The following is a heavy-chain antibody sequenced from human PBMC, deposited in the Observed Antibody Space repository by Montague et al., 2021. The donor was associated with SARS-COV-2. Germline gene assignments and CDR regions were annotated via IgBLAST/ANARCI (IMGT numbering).Heavy chain of an antibody. J-gene: IGHJ4*02. CDR1: NGSISGHY. Sequence: SETLSLTCSVSNGSISGHYWTWIRQSPGRGLEWLAYIHYSGTTDYNPSLKSRLTISVDTSKNQFSLTLTSVTAADTAIYYCARLGGSGSYLAFDYWGQGTLVTVSS. CDR3: ARLGGSGSYLAFDY. V-gene: IGHV4-59*08. CDR2: IHYSGTT. D-gene: IGHD3-10*01.